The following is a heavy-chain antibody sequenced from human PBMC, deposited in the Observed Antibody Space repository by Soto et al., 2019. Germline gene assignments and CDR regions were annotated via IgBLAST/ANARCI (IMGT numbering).Heavy chain of an antibody. D-gene: IGHD3-16*01. CDR1: GFSLTTRGVG. CDR2: IYWDDDK. J-gene: IGHJ5*02. Sequence: QITLKESGPTLVKPTQTLTLTCTFSGFSLTTRGVGVGWIRQPPGKALECLALIYWDDDKRYSPSLQSRLSIIKXTXIIQVVLTMTNVDPVDTASYYCAHIPNYYQYDWFDPWGQGTLVSVSS. CDR3: AHIPNYYQYDWFDP. V-gene: IGHV2-5*02.